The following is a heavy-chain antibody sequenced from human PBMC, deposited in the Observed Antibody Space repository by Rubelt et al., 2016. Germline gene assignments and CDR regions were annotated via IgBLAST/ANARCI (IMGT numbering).Heavy chain of an antibody. CDR1: FSDYG. CDR3: ARGDGHTPTFDY. J-gene: IGHJ4*02. Sequence: FSDYGMHWVRQAPGKGLEWVAFIRYDGTNKYYADSVKGRFTISRDNPKNTLYLQMNSLRAEDMAVYYCARGDGHTPTFDYWGQGTLVTVSS. D-gene: IGHD5-24*01. V-gene: IGHV3-30*02. CDR2: IRYDGTNK.